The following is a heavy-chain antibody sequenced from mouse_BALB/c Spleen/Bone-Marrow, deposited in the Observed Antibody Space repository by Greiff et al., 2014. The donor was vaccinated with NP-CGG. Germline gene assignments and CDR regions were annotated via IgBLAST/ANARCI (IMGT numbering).Heavy chain of an antibody. CDR2: IYPGDGET. CDR3: ARDDYGPDY. J-gene: IGHJ2*01. Sequence: QVQLQQSGAELVRPGSSVKISCKASGYAFSSFWMNWVKQRPGQGLEWIGQIYPGDGETNYNGKFKGKATLTADKSSSTAYMQLSSLTSGYSAVYFCARDDYGPDYSGQGTTLTVSS. CDR1: GYAFSSFW. V-gene: IGHV1-80*01. D-gene: IGHD2-4*01.